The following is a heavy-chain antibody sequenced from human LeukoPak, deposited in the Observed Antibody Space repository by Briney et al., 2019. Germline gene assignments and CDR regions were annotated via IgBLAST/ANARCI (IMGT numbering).Heavy chain of an antibody. CDR3: ARHGSGYGLDY. J-gene: IGHJ4*02. CDR2: IYHSGST. CDR1: GGSFSSYY. D-gene: IGHD5-12*01. V-gene: IGHV4-59*04. Sequence: EASETLSLTCTVSGGSFSSYYWSWIRQPPGKGLEWIGSIYHSGSTYYNPSLKSRVTISVDTSKNQFSLKLSSVTAADTAVYYCARHGSGYGLDYWGQGTLVTVSS.